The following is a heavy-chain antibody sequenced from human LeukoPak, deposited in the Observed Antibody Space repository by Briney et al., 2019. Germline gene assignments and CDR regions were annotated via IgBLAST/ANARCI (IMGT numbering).Heavy chain of an antibody. CDR2: IIPIFGTA. CDR1: GGTFSSYA. J-gene: IGHJ4*02. CDR3: ARHYNGGYYFDY. V-gene: IGHV1-69*05. Sequence: SVKVSCKASGGTFSSYAISWVRQAPGQGLEWMGGIIPIFGTANYAQKFQGRVTITTDESTSTAYMELSSLRSEDTAVYYCARHYNGGYYFDYWGQGTLVTVSS. D-gene: IGHD5-24*01.